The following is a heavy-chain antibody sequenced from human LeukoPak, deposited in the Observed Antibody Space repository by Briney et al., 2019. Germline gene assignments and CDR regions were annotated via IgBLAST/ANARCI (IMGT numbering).Heavy chain of an antibody. J-gene: IGHJ5*02. Sequence: SETLSLTCAVYGGSFSGYYWSWIRQPPGKGLEWIGEINHSGSTNYNLSLKSRVTISVDTSKNQFSLKLSSVTAADTAVYYCARANTYYDFWSARRNWFDPWGQGTLVTVSS. CDR1: GGSFSGYY. D-gene: IGHD3-3*01. V-gene: IGHV4-34*01. CDR2: INHSGST. CDR3: ARANTYYDFWSARRNWFDP.